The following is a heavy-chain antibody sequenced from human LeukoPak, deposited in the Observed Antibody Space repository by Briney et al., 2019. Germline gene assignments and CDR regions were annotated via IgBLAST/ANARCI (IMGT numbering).Heavy chain of an antibody. J-gene: IGHJ4*02. CDR2: INPSDGST. CDR3: AREGASRDGYNFDY. D-gene: IGHD5-24*01. CDR1: GYTFTSYY. V-gene: IGHV1-46*01. Sequence: ASVKVCKASGYTFTSYYKHWVRQAPGQGLEWMGIINPSDGSTTYAQKFQGRVTMTRDTSTSTVYIELSSLRSEDTAVYFCAREGASRDGYNFDYWGQGTLVTVSS.